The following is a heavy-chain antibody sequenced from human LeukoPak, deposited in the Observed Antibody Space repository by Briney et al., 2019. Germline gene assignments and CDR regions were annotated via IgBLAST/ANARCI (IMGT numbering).Heavy chain of an antibody. CDR3: ARLLGTWNTFDY. V-gene: IGHV1-69*13. J-gene: IGHJ4*02. Sequence: SVKVSCKASGGTFSSYAISWVRRAPGQGLEWMGGIIPIFGTANYAQKFQGRVTITADESTSTAYMELSSLRSEDTAVYYCARLLGTWNTFDYWGQGTLVTVSS. D-gene: IGHD1/OR15-1a*01. CDR1: GGTFSSYA. CDR2: IIPIFGTA.